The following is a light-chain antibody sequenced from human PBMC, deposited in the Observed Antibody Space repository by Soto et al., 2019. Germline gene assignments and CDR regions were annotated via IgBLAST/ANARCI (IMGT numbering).Light chain of an antibody. CDR2: GAS. J-gene: IGKJ3*01. CDR3: QQYNNWPPFT. CDR1: QSVSSN. Sequence: EIVMTQSPATLSVSPRERATLSCRASQSVSSNLAWYQQKPGQAPRLLIYGASTRATGIPARFSGSGSGTEFTLTISSLQSEDFAVYYCQQYNNWPPFTCGPGTKVDIK. V-gene: IGKV3D-15*01.